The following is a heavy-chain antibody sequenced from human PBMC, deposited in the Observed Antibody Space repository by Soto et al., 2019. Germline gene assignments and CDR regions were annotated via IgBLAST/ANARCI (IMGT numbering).Heavy chain of an antibody. CDR1: GYTFTSYG. V-gene: IGHV1-18*01. CDR2: ISAYNGNT. CDR3: ARIGWAVVVIMGDY. Sequence: ASVKVSCKASGYTFTSYGISWVRQAPGQGLEWMGWISAYNGNTNYAQKLQGRGTMTTDTSTSTAYMELRSLRSDDPAVYYCARIGWAVVVIMGDYWGQGTLVTVSS. D-gene: IGHD3-22*01. J-gene: IGHJ4*02.